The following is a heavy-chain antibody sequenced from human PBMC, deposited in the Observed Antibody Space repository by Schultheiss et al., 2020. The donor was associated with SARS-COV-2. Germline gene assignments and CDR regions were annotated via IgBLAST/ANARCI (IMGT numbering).Heavy chain of an antibody. CDR3: ARYIFGVAIRFDP. D-gene: IGHD3-3*02. J-gene: IGHJ5*02. CDR1: GGSISSGDYY. V-gene: IGHV4-31*03. CDR2: IYHSGST. Sequence: SQTLSLTCTVSGGSISSGDYYWNWIRQHPGKGLEWIGHIYHSGSTFYNPSLKSRLTISVDTSKNQLSLKLSSVTAADTAVYYCARYIFGVAIRFDPWGQGTLVTVSS.